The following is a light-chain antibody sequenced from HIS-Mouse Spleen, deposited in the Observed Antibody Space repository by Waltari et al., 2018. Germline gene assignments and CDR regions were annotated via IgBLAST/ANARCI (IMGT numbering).Light chain of an antibody. J-gene: IGLJ2*01. Sequence: SYELTQPPPVSVSPGQTARIPCSGDALQTKSAYLYQQKPGQAPVLVIYEDSKRPTGIPGRFSGASSGTMATLTISGAQVEDEADYYCYSTDSSGNHRVFGGGTKLTVL. CDR1: ALQTKS. CDR2: EDS. CDR3: YSTDSSGNHRV. V-gene: IGLV3-10*01.